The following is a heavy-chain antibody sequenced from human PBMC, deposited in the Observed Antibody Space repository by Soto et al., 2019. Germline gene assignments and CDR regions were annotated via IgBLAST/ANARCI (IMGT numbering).Heavy chain of an antibody. CDR3: ARGVDYYATSGYFSFDS. CDR2: FHYSGST. D-gene: IGHD3-16*01. Sequence: ASETLSLTCNLSGGSFDNFYWLWIRQPPGKGLEWVGHFHYSGSTNYSPSLNSRATISLDTSRSKLSLKLRSVTAADTAMHFCARGVDYYATSGYFSFDSGGQGIPVTVSS. J-gene: IGHJ4*02. CDR1: GGSFDNFY. V-gene: IGHV4-59*01.